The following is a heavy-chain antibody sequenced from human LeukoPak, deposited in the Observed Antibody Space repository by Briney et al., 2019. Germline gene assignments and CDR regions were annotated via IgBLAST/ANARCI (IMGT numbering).Heavy chain of an antibody. CDR2: IIPIFGTA. CDR3: ARDDWNLYYYYGMDV. D-gene: IGHD1-1*01. J-gene: IGHJ6*02. CDR1: GGTFSSYA. V-gene: IGHV1-69*01. Sequence: SVKVSCKASGGTFSSYAISWVRQAPGQGLEWMGGIIPIFGTANYAQKFQGRVTITADESTSTAYMELSSLRSEDTAVYYCARDDWNLYYYYGMDVWGQGTTVTVSS.